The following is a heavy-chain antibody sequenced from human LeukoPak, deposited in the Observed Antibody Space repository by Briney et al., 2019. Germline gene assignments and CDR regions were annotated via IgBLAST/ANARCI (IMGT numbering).Heavy chain of an antibody. Sequence: VASVKVSCKASGGTFSSYAISWVRQAPGQGLEWMGGIIPIFGTANYAQKFQGRVTITTDESTSTAYMVLSSLRSEDTAVYYCARGLSHYGSGSSFDYWGQGTLVTVSS. V-gene: IGHV1-69*05. CDR3: ARGLSHYGSGSSFDY. J-gene: IGHJ4*02. CDR1: GGTFSSYA. D-gene: IGHD3-10*01. CDR2: IIPIFGTA.